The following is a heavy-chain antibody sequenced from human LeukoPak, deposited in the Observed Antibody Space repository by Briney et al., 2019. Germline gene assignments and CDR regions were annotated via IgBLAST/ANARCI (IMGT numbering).Heavy chain of an antibody. Sequence: SETLSLTCTVSGGSLSSYYWSWIRQPAGKGLEWIGSIYYSGSTYYNPSLKSRVTISVDTSKNQFSLKLSSVTAADTAVYYCARNLEYSSSWYWFDPWGQGTLVTVSS. V-gene: IGHV4-59*08. CDR2: IYYSGST. CDR1: GGSLSSYY. CDR3: ARNLEYSSSWYWFDP. J-gene: IGHJ5*02. D-gene: IGHD6-13*01.